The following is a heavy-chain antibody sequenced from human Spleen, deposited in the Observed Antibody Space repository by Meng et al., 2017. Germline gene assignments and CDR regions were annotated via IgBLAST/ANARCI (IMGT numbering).Heavy chain of an antibody. Sequence: GESLKISCAASGFTFSSYAMHWVRQAPGKGLEWVAVISYDGSNKYYADSVKGRFTISRDNSKNTLYLQMNSLRAEDTAVYYCVRDGVHYYDSSGPYYFDYWGQGTLVTVSS. V-gene: IGHV3-30*04. CDR1: GFTFSSYA. J-gene: IGHJ4*02. CDR2: ISYDGSNK. CDR3: VRDGVHYYDSSGPYYFDY. D-gene: IGHD3-22*01.